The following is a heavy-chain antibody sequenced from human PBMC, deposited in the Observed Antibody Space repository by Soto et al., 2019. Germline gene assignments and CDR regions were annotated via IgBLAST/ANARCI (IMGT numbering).Heavy chain of an antibody. D-gene: IGHD3-22*01. CDR2: IDSSSSYI. V-gene: IGHV3-21*01. CDR3: ASATNYSDSSGYTWLFDY. CDR1: GFTFSSYR. J-gene: IGHJ4*02. Sequence: GSLKLSCAASGFTFSSYRMNWVRQVPGKGLEWVSSIDSSSSYIYYADSLNGRVTISRDNAKNSLYLQMNSLRAEDTAMYYCASATNYSDSSGYTWLFDYWGQRTLVTVSS.